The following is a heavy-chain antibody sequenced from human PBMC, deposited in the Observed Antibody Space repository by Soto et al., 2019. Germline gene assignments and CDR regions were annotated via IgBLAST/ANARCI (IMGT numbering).Heavy chain of an antibody. CDR2: INPNSGGT. V-gene: IGHV1-2*04. CDR3: ARDCSGGSCQTPGSAFDI. D-gene: IGHD2-15*01. CDR1: GYTFTGYY. Sequence: ASVKVSCKASGYTFTGYYMHWVRQAPGQGLEWMGWINPNSGGTNYAQKFQGWVTMTRDTSISTAYMELSRLRSDDTAVYYCARDCSGGSCQTPGSAFDIWGQGTMVTVSS. J-gene: IGHJ3*02.